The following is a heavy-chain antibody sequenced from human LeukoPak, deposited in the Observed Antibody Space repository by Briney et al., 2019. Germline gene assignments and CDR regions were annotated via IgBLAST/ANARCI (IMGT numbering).Heavy chain of an antibody. CDR1: GLTFSTYS. V-gene: IGHV3-23*01. D-gene: IGHD6-19*01. CDR3: AKDVAPDSGWDLDY. Sequence: GGSLRLSCAVSGLTFSTYSMTWVRQGPGKGLEGVSSIYNSGAKIFYADSVKGRFTISRDNSKNMLYLQMNSLRVEDTAVYYCAKDVAPDSGWDLDYWGQGTLVTVSS. J-gene: IGHJ4*02. CDR2: IYNSGAKI.